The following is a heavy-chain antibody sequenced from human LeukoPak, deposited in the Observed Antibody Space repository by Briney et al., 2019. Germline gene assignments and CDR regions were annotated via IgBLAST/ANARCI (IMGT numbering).Heavy chain of an antibody. CDR2: IYHSGST. Sequence: PSETLSLTCTVSGYSISSGYYWGWIRQPPGKGLEWIGSIYHSGSTYYNPSLKSRVTISVDTSKNQFSLKLSSVTAADTAVYYCVRVALYCTAGGCYYFDYWGQGALVTVSS. CDR1: GYSISSGYY. J-gene: IGHJ4*02. CDR3: VRVALYCTAGGCYYFDY. D-gene: IGHD2-15*01. V-gene: IGHV4-38-2*02.